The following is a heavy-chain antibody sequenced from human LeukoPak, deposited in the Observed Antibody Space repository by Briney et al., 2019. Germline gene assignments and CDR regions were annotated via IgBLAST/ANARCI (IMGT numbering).Heavy chain of an antibody. CDR3: AKVIKGYYYDSSGYYDY. J-gene: IGHJ4*02. D-gene: IGHD3-22*01. CDR2: IGGISDSYT. Sequence: TGRSLRLSWAGSGFTFSDFTINWVRQAPGKGLEWVSCIGGISDSYTYYADSVRGRFTISRDNSKNTLYLKMTSLRAEDTAIYYCAKVIKGYYYDSSGYYDYWGQGTLVTVSS. CDR1: GFTFSDFT. V-gene: IGHV3-21*04.